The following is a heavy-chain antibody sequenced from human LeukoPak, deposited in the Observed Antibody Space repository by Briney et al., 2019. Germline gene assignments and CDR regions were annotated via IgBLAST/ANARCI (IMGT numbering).Heavy chain of an antibody. CDR3: ARDQRWLQLAGDY. Sequence: PGGSLRLSCAASGFTFSSYWMSWVRQAPGKGLEWVANIKQDGSEKYYVDSVKGRFTISRDNAKNSLYLQMNSLRAEDTAIYYCARDQRWLQLAGDYWGQGTLVTVSS. CDR1: GFTFSSYW. J-gene: IGHJ4*02. V-gene: IGHV3-7*01. D-gene: IGHD5-24*01. CDR2: IKQDGSEK.